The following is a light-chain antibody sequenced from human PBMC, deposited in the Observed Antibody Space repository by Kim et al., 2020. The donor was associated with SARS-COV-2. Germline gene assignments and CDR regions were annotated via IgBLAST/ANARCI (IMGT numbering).Light chain of an antibody. CDR1: QTVTNRN. CDR3: QHYGDSSMCT. V-gene: IGKV3-20*01. Sequence: EIVLTQSPGTLSLSPGERATLSCRASQTVTNRNLAWYQQKPGQPPRLLIYGVFSRATGIPDRFSGSGSGSDFTLSISRVEPEDFAVYYCQHYGDSSMCTFGQGTKLEI. J-gene: IGKJ2*02. CDR2: GVF.